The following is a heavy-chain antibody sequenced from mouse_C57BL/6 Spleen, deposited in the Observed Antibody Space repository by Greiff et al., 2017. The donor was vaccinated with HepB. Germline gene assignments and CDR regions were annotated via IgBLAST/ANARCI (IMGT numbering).Heavy chain of an antibody. V-gene: IGHV1-64*01. J-gene: IGHJ4*01. CDR2: IHPNSGST. Sequence: QVQLQQPGAELVKPGASVKLSCKASGYTFTSYWMHWVKQRPGQGLEWIGMIHPNSGSTNYNEKFKSKATLTVDKSSSTAYMQLSSLTSEDSAVYYCARSGGVYAMDYGGQGTSVTVSS. CDR1: GYTFTSYW. CDR3: ARSGGVYAMDY.